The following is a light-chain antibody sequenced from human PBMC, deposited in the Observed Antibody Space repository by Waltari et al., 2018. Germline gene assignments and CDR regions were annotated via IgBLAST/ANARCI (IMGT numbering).Light chain of an antibody. CDR3: HQYKNWPPWT. V-gene: IGKV3-15*01. CDR2: GAS. CDR1: EKVDTN. J-gene: IGKJ1*01. Sequence: EIVVTQSPATLSLSQGERDPLSCRASEKVDTNIAWYQQKPGQPPRLLISGASTRATDIPPRFSGSGSGTEFTLSISSLQSEDFAVYYCHQYKNWPPWTFGQGTKVEIK.